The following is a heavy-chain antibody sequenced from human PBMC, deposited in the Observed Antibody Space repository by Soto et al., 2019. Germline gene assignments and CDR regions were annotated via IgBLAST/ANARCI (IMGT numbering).Heavy chain of an antibody. CDR3: AKVNYSNDRVTIQDYYYYYGMDV. CDR2: ISGSGGST. J-gene: IGHJ6*02. CDR1: GFTFSSYA. V-gene: IGHV3-23*01. Sequence: GGSLRLSCAASGFTFSSYALSWVRQAPGKGLEWVSAISGSGGSTYYADSVKGRFTTSRDNSKSTLYLQMNSLRAEDTAVYYCAKVNYSNDRVTIQDYYYYYGMDVWGQGSTVTVS. D-gene: IGHD4-4*01.